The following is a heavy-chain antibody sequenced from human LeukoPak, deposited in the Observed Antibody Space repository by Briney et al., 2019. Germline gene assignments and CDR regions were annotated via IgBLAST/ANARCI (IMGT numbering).Heavy chain of an antibody. CDR2: IYTSGST. V-gene: IGHV4-61*02. D-gene: IGHD2-2*01. Sequence: SETLSLTCTVSGGSISSGSYYWSWIRQPAGKGLEWIGRIYTSGSTNYNPSLKSRVTISVDTSKNQFSLKLSSVTAADTAVYYCASGSGDANYYMDVWGKGTTVTVSS. CDR1: GGSISSGSYY. J-gene: IGHJ6*03. CDR3: ASGSGDANYYMDV.